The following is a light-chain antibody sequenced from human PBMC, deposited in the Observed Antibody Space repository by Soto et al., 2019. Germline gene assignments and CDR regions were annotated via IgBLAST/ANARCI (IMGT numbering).Light chain of an antibody. CDR3: QQYGSSTGVFT. CDR1: QSISSMY. J-gene: IGKJ3*01. CDR2: VAS. V-gene: IGKV3-20*01. Sequence: ENLLTQSPCTLSVSAGDRATLSCRASQSISSMYLAWYQQKPGQAPSLMIYVASSRATGIPDRFSGSGCGTDFALTISILEPEAVAVYYCQQYGSSTGVFTFGPGTKVDIK.